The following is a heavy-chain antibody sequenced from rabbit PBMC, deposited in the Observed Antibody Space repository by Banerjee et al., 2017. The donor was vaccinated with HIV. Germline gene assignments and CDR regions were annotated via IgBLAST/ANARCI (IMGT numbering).Heavy chain of an antibody. Sequence: QEQLEESGGGLVKPEGSLTLTCKASGVSFNDKDVMCWVRQAPGKGLEWISCIAGSSSAFTYSATWAQGRFTCSKTSSTTVTLQMTSLTVADTATYFCARDTGSSFSSYGMDLWGPGTLVTVS. CDR1: GVSFNDKDV. V-gene: IGHV1S45*01. D-gene: IGHD8-1*01. CDR3: ARDTGSSFSSYGMDL. J-gene: IGHJ6*01. CDR2: IAGSSSAFT.